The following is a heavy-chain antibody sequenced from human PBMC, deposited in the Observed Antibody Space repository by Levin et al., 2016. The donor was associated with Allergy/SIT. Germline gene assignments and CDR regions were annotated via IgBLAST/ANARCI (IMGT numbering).Heavy chain of an antibody. D-gene: IGHD3-3*01. J-gene: IGHJ6*02. CDR3: ARDGFPRYDFWSGFYDGMDV. Sequence: WIRQPPGKGLEWVSSISGSSSYIYYADSVKGRFTISRDNAKNSLYLQMNSLRAEDTAVYYCARDGFPRYDFWSGFYDGMDVWGQGTTVTVSS. V-gene: IGHV3-21*01. CDR2: ISGSSSYI.